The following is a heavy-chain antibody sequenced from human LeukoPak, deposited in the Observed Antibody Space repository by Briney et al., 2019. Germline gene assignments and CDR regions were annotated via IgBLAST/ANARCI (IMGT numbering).Heavy chain of an antibody. Sequence: GGSLRVSRAASGFTFISYGLHWVRQAPGKGLEWVAVIWYDGSNKYYADSVKGRFTISRDNSKNTLYLQMNSLRAEDTAVYYCARDAVVVAATYYFDYWGQGTLVTVSS. CDR1: GFTFISYG. J-gene: IGHJ4*02. CDR3: ARDAVVVAATYYFDY. CDR2: IWYDGSNK. D-gene: IGHD2-15*01. V-gene: IGHV3-33*01.